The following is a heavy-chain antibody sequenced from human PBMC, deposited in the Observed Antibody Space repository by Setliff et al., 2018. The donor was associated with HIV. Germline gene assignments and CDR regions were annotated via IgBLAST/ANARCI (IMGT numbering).Heavy chain of an antibody. V-gene: IGHV4-39*01. J-gene: IGHJ5*02. CDR1: GGSPSTSSFY. CDR3: ARHRSYGDYDPNWFDP. Sequence: SETLSLTCTVSGGSPSTSSFYWGWIRQPPGKGLQWIGSIYFSGSTYYNPSLKSRVTISVDTSKNQFSLKLRSVTAADTGIYYCARHRSYGDYDPNWFDPWGRGTLVTVSS. CDR2: IYFSGST. D-gene: IGHD4-17*01.